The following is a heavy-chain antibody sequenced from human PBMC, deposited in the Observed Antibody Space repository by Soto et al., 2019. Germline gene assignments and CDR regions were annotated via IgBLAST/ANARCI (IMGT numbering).Heavy chain of an antibody. CDR3: ARGNRDRYYYYYMDV. D-gene: IGHD1-20*01. CDR1: GGCISSYY. Sequence: PSETLSLTCTVSGGCISSYYWSWIRQPPGKGLEWIGYIYYSGSTNYNPSLKSRVTISVDTSKNQFSLKLSSVTAADTAVYYCARGNRDRYYYYYMDVWGKGTTVTVSS. J-gene: IGHJ6*03. V-gene: IGHV4-59*01. CDR2: IYYSGST.